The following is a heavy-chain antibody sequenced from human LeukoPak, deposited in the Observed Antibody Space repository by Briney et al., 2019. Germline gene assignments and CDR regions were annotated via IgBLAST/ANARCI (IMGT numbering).Heavy chain of an antibody. CDR2: IYISGST. CDR3: ARDTGTVADYDDYYDSSGYSAFDY. J-gene: IGHJ4*02. Sequence: PSETLSLTCTVSGGSISSGSYYWSWIRQPAGKGLEWIGRIYISGSTNYNPSLKSRVTISVDTSKNQFTLKLSSVTAADTAVYYCARDTGTVADYDDYYDSSGYSAFDYWGQGTLVTVSS. V-gene: IGHV4-61*02. D-gene: IGHD3-22*01. CDR1: GGSISSGSYY.